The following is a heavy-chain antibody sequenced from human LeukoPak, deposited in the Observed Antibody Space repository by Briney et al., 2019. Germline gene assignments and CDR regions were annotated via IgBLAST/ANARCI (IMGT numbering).Heavy chain of an antibody. CDR3: ARGRWGSGYYFDY. V-gene: IGHV3-7*01. Sequence: GGSLRLSCAASGFTFSSYWMTWVRQAPGKRLEYVANIKQDGTDKYYVGSVKGRFTISRDNAKNSLYLQMSSLRAEDTAAYYCARGRWGSGYYFDYWGQGTLVTVSS. CDR1: GFTFSSYW. D-gene: IGHD6-25*01. CDR2: IKQDGTDK. J-gene: IGHJ4*02.